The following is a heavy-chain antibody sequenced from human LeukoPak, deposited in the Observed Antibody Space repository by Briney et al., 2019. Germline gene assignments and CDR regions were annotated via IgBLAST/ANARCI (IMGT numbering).Heavy chain of an antibody. CDR2: INSDGSST. CDR3: AREAATAMPPYYFDY. CDR1: GFTFSSYW. V-gene: IGHV3-74*01. J-gene: IGHJ4*02. Sequence: GSLRLSCAASGFTFSSYWMHWVRQAPGKGLVWVSRINSDGSSTRYADFVKGRFTISRDNAKNTVHLQMNSLRAEDTAVYYCAREAATAMPPYYFDYWGQGTLVTVSS. D-gene: IGHD5-18*01.